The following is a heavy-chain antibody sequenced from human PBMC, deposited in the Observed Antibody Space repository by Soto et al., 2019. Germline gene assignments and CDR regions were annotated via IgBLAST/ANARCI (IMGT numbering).Heavy chain of an antibody. V-gene: IGHV1-69*13. CDR3: ARVGNNEAYFPWYSWFDP. CDR1: GGTFSSYA. D-gene: IGHD2-21*01. Sequence: ASVNVSCKASGGTFSSYAISWVRQAPGQGLEWMGGIIPIFGTANYAQKFQGRVTITADESTSTAYMELSSLRSEDTAVYYCARVGNNEAYFPWYSWFDPWGQGTLVTVSS. J-gene: IGHJ5*02. CDR2: IIPIFGTA.